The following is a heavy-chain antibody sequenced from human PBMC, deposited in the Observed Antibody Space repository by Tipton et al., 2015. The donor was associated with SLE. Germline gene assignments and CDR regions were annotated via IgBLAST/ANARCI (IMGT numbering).Heavy chain of an antibody. D-gene: IGHD2-15*01. CDR1: GFTVSSNY. CDR2: IYSGGST. Sequence: SLRLSCVASGFTVSSNYMNWVRQAPGKGLEWVSVIYSGGSTDYADSVKGRFTISRDNSKNTLYLQMNSLRAEDTAVYYCAIGEVAAFDYWGQGTLVTVSS. V-gene: IGHV3-66*02. CDR3: AIGEVAAFDY. J-gene: IGHJ4*02.